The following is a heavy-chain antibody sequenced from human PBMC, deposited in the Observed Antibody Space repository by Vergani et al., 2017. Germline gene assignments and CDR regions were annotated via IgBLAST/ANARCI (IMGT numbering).Heavy chain of an antibody. CDR2: IYYSGKT. CDR3: ARDHRFXGYENYYYYGMDV. V-gene: IGHV4-30-4*08. Sequence: QVQLQESGPRLVKPSQTLSLTCTVSGGSISSGDYYWSWVRQPPGKGLEWIGYIYYSGKTYYNPSLQSRLTISVDRSKNQFSLKLNTVTAADTAVYYCARDHRFXGYENYYYYGMDVWGQGTTVTVSS. CDR1: GGSISSGDYY. J-gene: IGHJ6*02. D-gene: IGHD5-12*01.